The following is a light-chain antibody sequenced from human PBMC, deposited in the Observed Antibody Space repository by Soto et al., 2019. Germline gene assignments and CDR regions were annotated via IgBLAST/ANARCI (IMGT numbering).Light chain of an antibody. CDR2: DVT. V-gene: IGLV2-14*01. J-gene: IGLJ3*02. Sequence: QSALTQPASVSGSPGQSITISCTGTSSDVGGYNYVSWYQQHPDKAPKLIIYDVTNRPSGVSNRFSGSKFGSTASLTISGLQAEDEADYYCSSYTSSITWVFGGGTKVTVL. CDR3: SSYTSSITWV. CDR1: SSDVGGYNY.